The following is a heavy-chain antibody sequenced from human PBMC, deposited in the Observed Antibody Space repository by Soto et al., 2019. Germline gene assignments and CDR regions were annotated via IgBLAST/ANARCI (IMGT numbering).Heavy chain of an antibody. J-gene: IGHJ6*02. Sequence: ASVKVSCKVSGYTLTELSMHWVRQAPGKGLEWMGGFDPEDGETIYAQKFQGRVTMTEDTSTDTAYMELSSLRSEDTAVYYYATATPPRAIAAAGHYYYYYGMDGWGQGTTVTVSS. CDR3: ATATPPRAIAAAGHYYYYYGMDG. D-gene: IGHD6-13*01. CDR2: FDPEDGET. V-gene: IGHV1-24*01. CDR1: GYTLTELS.